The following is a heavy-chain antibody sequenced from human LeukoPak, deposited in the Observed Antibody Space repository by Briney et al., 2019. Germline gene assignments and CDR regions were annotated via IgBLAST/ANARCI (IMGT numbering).Heavy chain of an antibody. V-gene: IGHV3-66*01. CDR3: ARSYSNHLFGMDV. J-gene: IGHJ6*02. D-gene: IGHD4-11*01. CDR2: IYSGGST. CDR1: GFTGSSYY. Sequence: GRSLRLSCAASGFTGSSYYMTWVRQAPGKGLEWVSVIYSGGSTYYADSVKGRVAISRDNSKNTVFLQMNSVRAEDTAVYYCARSYSNHLFGMDVWGQGTAVTVSS.